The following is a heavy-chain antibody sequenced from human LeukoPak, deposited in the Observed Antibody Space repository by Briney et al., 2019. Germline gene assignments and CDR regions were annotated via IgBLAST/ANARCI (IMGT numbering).Heavy chain of an antibody. D-gene: IGHD6-19*01. CDR2: ISWNSGSV. CDR1: GFTFDDYA. Sequence: PGGSLRLSCAASGFTFDDYAMHWVRQAPGKGLEWVSGISWNSGSVGYADSVKGRFTISRDNAKNSLYLQMNSLRAEDTALYYCAKDSSSGWYYYYGMDVWGQGTTVTVSS. CDR3: AKDSSSGWYYYYGMDV. J-gene: IGHJ6*02. V-gene: IGHV3-9*01.